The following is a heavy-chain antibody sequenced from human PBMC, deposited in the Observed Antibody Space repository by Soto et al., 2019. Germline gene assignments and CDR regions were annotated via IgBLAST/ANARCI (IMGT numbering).Heavy chain of an antibody. CDR3: ARASVTYYYDSSGYYDY. Sequence: ASVKVSCKASGYIFTSWRITWVRQAPGQGLEWMGWINPYNGKTNYAQKFQGRVTMTRDTSINTAYMELSSLRSEDTAVYYCARASVTYYYDSSGYYDYWGQG. CDR2: INPYNGKT. J-gene: IGHJ4*02. CDR1: GYIFTSWR. D-gene: IGHD3-22*01. V-gene: IGHV1-8*01.